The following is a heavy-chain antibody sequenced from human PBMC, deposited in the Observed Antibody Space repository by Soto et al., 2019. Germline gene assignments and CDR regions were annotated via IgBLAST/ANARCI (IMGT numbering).Heavy chain of an antibody. D-gene: IGHD5-12*01. CDR1: GGSVSSGSYY. V-gene: IGHV4-61*01. CDR3: ARDDSGYDYSYFDY. J-gene: IGHJ4*02. CDR2: IYYSGST. Sequence: SETLSLTCTVSGGSVSSGSYYWSWIRQPPGKGLEWIGYIYYSGSTNYNPPLKSRVTISVDTSKNQFSLKLSSVTAADTAVYYCARDDSGYDYSYFDYWGQGTLVTVSS.